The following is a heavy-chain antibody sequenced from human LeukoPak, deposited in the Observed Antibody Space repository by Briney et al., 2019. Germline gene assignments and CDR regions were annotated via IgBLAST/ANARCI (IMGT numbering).Heavy chain of an antibody. J-gene: IGHJ5*02. CDR2: IIPIFGTA. Sequence: GASVKVSCKASGGTFSSYAISWVRQAPGQGLEWMGGIIPIFGTANYAQKFQGRVTITADESTSTAYMELSSLRSEDTAVYYCARWISGSYFWFDPCGQGTLVTVSS. V-gene: IGHV1-69*13. CDR3: ARWISGSYFWFDP. CDR1: GGTFSSYA. D-gene: IGHD1-26*01.